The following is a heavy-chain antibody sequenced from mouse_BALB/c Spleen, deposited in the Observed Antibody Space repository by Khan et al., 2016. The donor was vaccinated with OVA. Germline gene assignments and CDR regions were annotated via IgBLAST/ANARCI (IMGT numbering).Heavy chain of an antibody. D-gene: IGHD1-1*01. CDR3: ARIKKIVATYFDY. J-gene: IGHJ2*01. CDR1: GYTFTRYW. Sequence: QVQLQQPGAELVKAGASVKMSCKASGYTFTRYWMHWVKQRLGQGLEWVAETNPTNGRTYYNEKFKSKATLTVDKSSSTAYMLLSGPTFEDSAVYYCARIKKIVATYFDYWGQGTTLTVSS. V-gene: IGHV1S81*02. CDR2: TNPTNGRT.